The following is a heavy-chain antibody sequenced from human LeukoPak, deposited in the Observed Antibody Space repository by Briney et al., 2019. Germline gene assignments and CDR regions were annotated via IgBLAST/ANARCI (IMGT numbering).Heavy chain of an antibody. CDR3: AGSRIGYSDSSGFFDS. CDR2: IYYSGST. CDR1: GGSISSYY. D-gene: IGHD3-22*01. J-gene: IGHJ4*02. Sequence: SETLSLTCTVSGGSISSYYWSWVRQPPGKGLEWIGYIYYSGSTNYNPSLKSRVTISVDTSKNQFSLKVSSVTAADTAVYYCAGSRIGYSDSSGFFDSWGQGTLVTVSS. V-gene: IGHV4-59*01.